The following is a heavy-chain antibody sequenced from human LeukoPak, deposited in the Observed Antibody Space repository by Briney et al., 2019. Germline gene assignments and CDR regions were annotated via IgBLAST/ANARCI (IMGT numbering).Heavy chain of an antibody. CDR3: SRDRRYGGMDV. D-gene: IGHD3-10*01. V-gene: IGHV3-66*01. CDR1: GFTVSNKY. Sequence: PGGSLRLSCAASGFTVSNKYMSWVRQAPGKGLEWVSVLYNAGSTYYADSVKGRFTISRDNAKNTLYLQMNSLRAEDTAIYYCSRDRRYGGMDVWGKGTTVTVSS. J-gene: IGHJ6*03. CDR2: LYNAGST.